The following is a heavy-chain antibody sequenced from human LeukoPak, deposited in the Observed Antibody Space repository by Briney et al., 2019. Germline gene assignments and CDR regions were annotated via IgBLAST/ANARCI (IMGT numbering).Heavy chain of an antibody. CDR3: ARDFLLQSEGLFDY. CDR2: FYISGST. Sequence: PSETLSLTCTVSGGXISSYYCSWIRQPAGKGLEWIGRFYISGSTNYNPSLKSRVTMSVDMSKNQFSLRLNSVTAADTAVYYCARDFLLQSEGLFDYWGQGTLVTVSS. CDR1: GGXISSYY. J-gene: IGHJ4*02. D-gene: IGHD4-11*01. V-gene: IGHV4-4*07.